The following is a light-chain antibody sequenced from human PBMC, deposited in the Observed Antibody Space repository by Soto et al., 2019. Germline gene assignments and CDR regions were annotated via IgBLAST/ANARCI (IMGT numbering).Light chain of an antibody. CDR2: SAS. Sequence: EIVMTQSPATLSVSPGERATLSCRASQSVSSKLAWYQQKPGQGPRLLIYSASTRATGIPARFRGSVSGTDFTLSISSIQTEYFVISFCKKYCTSLCTFGHGTKVDIK. V-gene: IGKV3-15*01. CDR1: QSVSSK. CDR3: KKYCTSLCT. J-gene: IGKJ3*01.